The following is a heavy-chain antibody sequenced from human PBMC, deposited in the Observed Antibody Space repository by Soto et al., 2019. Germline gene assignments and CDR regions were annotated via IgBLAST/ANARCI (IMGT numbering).Heavy chain of an antibody. CDR2: INPNSGGT. CDR1: GYSFTGSY. J-gene: IGHJ4*02. CDR3: ARAADSSGYYYYFDH. Sequence: GASVKGSCTASGYSFTGSYIHWVRQAPGQGLEWMGWINPNSGGTNYAQKFQGWVTMTRDTSINTAYLELSAPRSDDTAVYYCARAADSSGYYYYFDHWGQGTLVTVSS. V-gene: IGHV1-2*04. D-gene: IGHD3-22*01.